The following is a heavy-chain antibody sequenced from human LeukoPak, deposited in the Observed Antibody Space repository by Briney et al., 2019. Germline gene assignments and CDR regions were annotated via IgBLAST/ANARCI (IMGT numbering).Heavy chain of an antibody. D-gene: IGHD1-26*01. V-gene: IGHV3-7*01. J-gene: IGHJ5*02. CDR1: RFTFRNYW. CDR3: ARDPVGPGAGWFDP. CDR2: IKQDGGQK. Sequence: GGSLRLSCAVSRFTFRNYWMSWVRQAPGKGLEWVANIKQDGGQKFYVDSVKGRFTISRDNAKNSLYLQMNSLRAEDTAVYYCARDPVGPGAGWFDPWGQGTLVTVSS.